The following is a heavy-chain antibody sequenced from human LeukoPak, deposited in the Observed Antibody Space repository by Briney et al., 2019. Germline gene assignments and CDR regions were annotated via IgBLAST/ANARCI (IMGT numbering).Heavy chain of an antibody. D-gene: IGHD5-18*01. CDR3: ARDPPPAYVDTAMATT. CDR1: GFTFSSYS. CDR2: ISSSSSYI. J-gene: IGHJ5*02. Sequence: GGSLRLSCGASGFTFSSYSMNLVRQAPGKGLEWVSSISSSSSYIYYADSVKGRFTISRDNNKNSLHLQMNSLRAEDTAVYYCARDPPPAYVDTAMATTWGQGTLVTVSS. V-gene: IGHV3-21*01.